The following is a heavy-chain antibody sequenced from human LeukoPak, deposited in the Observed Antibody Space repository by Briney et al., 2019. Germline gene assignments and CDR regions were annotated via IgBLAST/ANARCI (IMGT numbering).Heavy chain of an antibody. D-gene: IGHD6-13*01. CDR1: GFTFSGSA. CDR2: IRSKANSYAT. Sequence: GGSLRLSCAASGFTFSGSAMHWVRQASGKGLEWVGRIRSKANSYATAYAASVKGRFTISRDDSKNTAYLQMNSLKTEDTAVYYCTRYIAAVGKVNWGQGTLVTVSS. V-gene: IGHV3-73*01. CDR3: TRYIAAVGKVN. J-gene: IGHJ4*02.